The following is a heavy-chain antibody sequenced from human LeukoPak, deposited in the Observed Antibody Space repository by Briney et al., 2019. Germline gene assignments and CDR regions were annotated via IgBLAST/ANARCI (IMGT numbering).Heavy chain of an antibody. V-gene: IGHV3-30*18. CDR2: ISYDGSNK. CDR1: GFTFSSYG. J-gene: IGHJ3*02. Sequence: GGSLRLSCAASGFTFSSYGMHRVRQAPGKGLEWVAVISYDGSNKYYADSVKGRFTISRDNSKNTLYLQMNSLRAEDTAVYYCAKLGSGSDPGAFDIWGQGTMVTVSP. D-gene: IGHD1-26*01. CDR3: AKLGSGSDPGAFDI.